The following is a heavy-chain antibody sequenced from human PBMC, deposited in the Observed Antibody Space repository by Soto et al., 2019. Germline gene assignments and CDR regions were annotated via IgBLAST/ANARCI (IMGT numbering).Heavy chain of an antibody. V-gene: IGHV1-69*13. D-gene: IGHD6-19*01. CDR1: GGTFSSYA. Sequence: AASVKVSCKASGGTFSSYAISWVRQAPGQGLEWMGGIIPIFGTANYAQKFQGRVTITADESTSTAYMELSSLRSEDTAVYYCARVLSGGLSSGSTGGLYYFDYWGQGTLVTVSS. CDR2: IIPIFGTA. CDR3: ARVLSGGLSSGSTGGLYYFDY. J-gene: IGHJ4*02.